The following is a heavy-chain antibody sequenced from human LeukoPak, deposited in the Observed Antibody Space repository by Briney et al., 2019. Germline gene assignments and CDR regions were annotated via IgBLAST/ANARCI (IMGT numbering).Heavy chain of an antibody. Sequence: SQTLSLTCTVSGGSISSGSYYWSWTRQPAGKGLEWIGRIYTSGSTNYNPSLKSRVTISVDTSKDQFSLKLSSVTAADTAVYYCARDPLFDYWGQGTLVTVSS. J-gene: IGHJ4*02. CDR1: GGSISSGSYY. V-gene: IGHV4-61*02. CDR2: IYTSGST. CDR3: ARDPLFDY.